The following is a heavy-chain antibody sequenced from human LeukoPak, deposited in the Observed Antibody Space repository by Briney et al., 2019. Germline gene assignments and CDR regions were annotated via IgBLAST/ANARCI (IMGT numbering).Heavy chain of an antibody. CDR3: ARGIRYNYVDFDY. CDR2: LWFDGNNK. CDR1: GFTYSSYA. D-gene: IGHD5-24*01. V-gene: IGHV3-33*01. J-gene: IGHJ4*02. Sequence: GRSLRLSCAASGFTYSSYAMHWVRQAPGKGLEWVAVLWFDGNNKYCADSVKGGFTISRDNSKNTLYLKMNSLRAEDTAVYYCARGIRYNYVDFDYWGQGTLVTVSP.